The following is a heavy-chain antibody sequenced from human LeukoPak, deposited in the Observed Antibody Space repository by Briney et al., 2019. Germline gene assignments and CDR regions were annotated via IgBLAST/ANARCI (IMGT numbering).Heavy chain of an antibody. CDR1: GFTFSSYA. D-gene: IGHD2-2*01. V-gene: IGHV3-30*04. CDR2: ISYDGSNK. CDR3: ARDRGSSAFAEYFQH. J-gene: IGHJ1*01. Sequence: PGGSLRLSCAASGFTFSSYAMHWVRQAPGKGLEWVAVISYDGSNKYYADSVKGRFTISRDNSKNTLYLQMNSLRAEDTAVYYCARDRGSSAFAEYFQHWGQGTLVTVSS.